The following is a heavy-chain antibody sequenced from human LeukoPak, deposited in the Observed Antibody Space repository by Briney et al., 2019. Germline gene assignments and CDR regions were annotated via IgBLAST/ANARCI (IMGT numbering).Heavy chain of an antibody. CDR1: GYTFTGYY. J-gene: IGHJ4*02. CDR3: ARDLRVLRIAAMMVY. CDR2: INPNSGGT. V-gene: IGHV1-2*02. D-gene: IGHD2-2*01. Sequence: ASVKVSCKASGYTFTGYYMHWVRQAPGQGLEWMGWINPNSGGTNYAQKFQGRVTMTRDTSISTAYVELSRLRSDDTAVYYCARDLRVLRIAAMMVYWGQGTLVTVSS.